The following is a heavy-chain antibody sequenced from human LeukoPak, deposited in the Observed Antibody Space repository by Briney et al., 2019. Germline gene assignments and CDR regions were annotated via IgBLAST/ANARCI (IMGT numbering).Heavy chain of an antibody. V-gene: IGHV4-61*08. CDR3: ASHGMDV. CDR2: IYYSGST. Sequence: SETLSLTCAVSGGSISSGGYSWSWIRQPAGKGLEWIGYIYYSGSTNYNPSLKSRVTISVDTSKDQFSLKLSSVTAADTAVYYCASHGMDVWGQGTTVTVSS. CDR1: GGSISSGGYS. J-gene: IGHJ6*02.